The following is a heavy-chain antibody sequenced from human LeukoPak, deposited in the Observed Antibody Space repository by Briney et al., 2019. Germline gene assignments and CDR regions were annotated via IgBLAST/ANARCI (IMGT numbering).Heavy chain of an antibody. J-gene: IGHJ4*02. CDR1: GVSIRSSSFY. V-gene: IGHV4-39*01. D-gene: IGHD1-26*01. Sequence: SETLSLTCSVSGVSIRSSSFYWGWIRQPPGKGLEWIGSIYYSGSTYYRPSLKSRVTMSVDTSKNQFSLRLSSVTAADTAVYYCARGLRWDLTISGTSTFDYWGQGSLVTVPS. CDR2: IYYSGST. CDR3: ARGLRWDLTISGTSTFDY.